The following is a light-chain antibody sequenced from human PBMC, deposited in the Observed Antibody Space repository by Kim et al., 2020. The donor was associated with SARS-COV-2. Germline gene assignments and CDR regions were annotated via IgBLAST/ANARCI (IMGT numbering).Light chain of an antibody. CDR1: QSILYSHNNQNY. J-gene: IGKJ2*01. Sequence: DIVMTQSPVSLAVSLGERATINCKSSQSILYSHNNQNYLAWYQQKPGQSPKLLIYWASTRESGVPDRFSGSGSETDFTLTISSLQAEDVAVYYCQQYFGTPYTFGQGTKLEIK. CDR2: WAS. V-gene: IGKV4-1*01. CDR3: QQYFGTPYT.